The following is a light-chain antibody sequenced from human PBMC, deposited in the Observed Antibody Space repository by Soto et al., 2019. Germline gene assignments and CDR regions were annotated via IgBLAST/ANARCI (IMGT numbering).Light chain of an antibody. V-gene: IGKV3-20*01. CDR2: GVS. CDR1: QSVYRS. CDR3: QQYGNSPLT. Sequence: LTQSPATLSLSPGERATLSCRASQSVYRSLAWYQQKPGQAPRVIIFGVSTRATGVPDRFSGSGSGTDFTLTISRLEPEDFALYYCQQYGNSPLTFGGGTKVDIK. J-gene: IGKJ4*01.